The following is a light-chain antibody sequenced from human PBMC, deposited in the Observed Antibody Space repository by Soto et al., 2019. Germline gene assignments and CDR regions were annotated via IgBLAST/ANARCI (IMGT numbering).Light chain of an antibody. Sequence: DIQMTQSPSSLSASVGDRVTITCRASQSISIYLNWYQQNPGEAPRLLMYGASSLQSGVPSRFSGSGSGKDFTLTISSLQPEDFATYYCQQSYSTLRTFGQGTKVEIK. CDR2: GAS. CDR3: QQSYSTLRT. V-gene: IGKV1-39*01. J-gene: IGKJ1*01. CDR1: QSISIY.